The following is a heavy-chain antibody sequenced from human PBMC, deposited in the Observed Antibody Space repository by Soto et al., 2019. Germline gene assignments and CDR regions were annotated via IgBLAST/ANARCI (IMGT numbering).Heavy chain of an antibody. CDR1: GFTFSSYA. CDR3: ARDEYPFCGGGSCYPKPHY. CDR2: ISYDGSNK. Sequence: PGGSLRLSCAASGFTFSSYAMHWVRQAPGKGLEWVAVISYDGSNKYYADSVKGRFTISRDNSKNTLYLQMNSLRAEDTAVYYCARDEYPFCGGGSCYPKPHYWGQGTLVTVSS. D-gene: IGHD2-15*01. J-gene: IGHJ4*02. V-gene: IGHV3-30-3*01.